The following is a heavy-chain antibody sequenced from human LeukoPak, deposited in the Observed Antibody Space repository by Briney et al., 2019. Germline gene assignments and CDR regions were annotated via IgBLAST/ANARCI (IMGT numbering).Heavy chain of an antibody. J-gene: IGHJ6*03. CDR1: GFTFSSYG. Sequence: GGSLRLSCAAPGFTFSSYGMHWVRQAPGKGLEWVAFIRYDGSNKYYADSVKGRFTISRDNSKNTLYLQMNSLRAEDTAVYYCAKGQIQDYYYYYYMDVWGKGTTVTVSS. CDR3: AKGQIQDYYYYYYMDV. CDR2: IRYDGSNK. V-gene: IGHV3-30*02.